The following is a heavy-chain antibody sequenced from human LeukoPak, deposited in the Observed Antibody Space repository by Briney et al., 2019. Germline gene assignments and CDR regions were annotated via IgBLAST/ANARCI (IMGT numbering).Heavy chain of an antibody. Sequence: GGSLRLSCAASGFTFSSYWMNWARQAPGKGLEWVASINHNGNVNYYVDSVKGRFTISRDNAKNSLYLQMSNLRAEYTAVYFCARGGGLDVWGQGATVTVSS. CDR2: INHNGNVN. J-gene: IGHJ6*02. CDR3: ARGGGLDV. V-gene: IGHV3-7*03. D-gene: IGHD3-16*01. CDR1: GFTFSSYW.